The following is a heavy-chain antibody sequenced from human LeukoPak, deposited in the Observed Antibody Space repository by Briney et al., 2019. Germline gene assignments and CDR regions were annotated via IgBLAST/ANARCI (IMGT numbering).Heavy chain of an antibody. CDR1: GYSFTSYW. Sequence: GESLKISCKGSGYSFTSYWIGWVRQMPGKGLEWMGIIYPDDSDTRYSPSFEGQVIISVVKSISTAYLQWSSLKASDTATYYCARHGHCTNGVCYSNYYYYMDVWGKGTTVTVSS. J-gene: IGHJ6*03. CDR3: ARHGHCTNGVCYSNYYYYMDV. CDR2: IYPDDSDT. V-gene: IGHV5-51*01. D-gene: IGHD2-8*01.